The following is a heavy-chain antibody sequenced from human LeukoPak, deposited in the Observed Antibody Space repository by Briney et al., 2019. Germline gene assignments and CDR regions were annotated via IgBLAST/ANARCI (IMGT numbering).Heavy chain of an antibody. CDR3: AKVVVVADVDY. D-gene: IGHD2-15*01. CDR1: GFTFSSYE. V-gene: IGHV3-23*01. J-gene: IGHJ4*02. CDR2: ISGSGGST. Sequence: GGSLRLSCAASGFTFSSYEMNWVRQAPGKGLEWVSAISGSGGSTYYADSVKGRFTISRDNSKNTLYLQMNSLRAEDTAVYYCAKVVVVADVDYWGQGTLVTVSS.